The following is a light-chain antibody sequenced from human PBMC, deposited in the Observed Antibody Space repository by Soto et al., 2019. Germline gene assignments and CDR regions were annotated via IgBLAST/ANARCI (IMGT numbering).Light chain of an antibody. CDR2: DAS. Sequence: SPATVSLKKGERATLSCRASQSVSSYLAWYQQKPGQAPRLLIYDASNRATGIPARFSGTGSGTDFTLTINNLEPEDFAVYYCQQYGSSSTFGQGRLLE. CDR1: QSVSSY. CDR3: QQYGSSST. V-gene: IGKV3-11*01. J-gene: IGKJ5*01.